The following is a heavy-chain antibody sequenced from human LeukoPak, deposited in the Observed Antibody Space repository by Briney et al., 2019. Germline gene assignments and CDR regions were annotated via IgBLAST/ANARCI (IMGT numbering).Heavy chain of an antibody. D-gene: IGHD6-19*01. CDR3: ASYLSGWPMKY. CDR1: GYTFTSYY. CDR2: INPTGGST. V-gene: IGHV1-46*01. Sequence: ASVKVSCKASGYTFTSYYMHWVRQAPGQGPEWMGLINPTGGSTSYAQKFQGRVTMTRDMSTSTVYMELSSLRSEDTAVYYCASYLSGWPMKYWGQGTLVTVSS. J-gene: IGHJ4*02.